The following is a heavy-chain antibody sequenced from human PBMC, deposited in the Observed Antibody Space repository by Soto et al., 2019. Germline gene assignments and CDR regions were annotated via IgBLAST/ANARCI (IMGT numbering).Heavy chain of an antibody. V-gene: IGHV3-64*07. CDR3: ARDGATVTDAHLAYYFGVNV. J-gene: IGHJ6*02. CDR1: GFTFRPYG. D-gene: IGHD2-21*02. Sequence: EVQLVQSGSALAQPGGSLRLSCVGSGFTFRPYGLHWVREAPGKGLEFVSGISGDGKTTYYSDSVKGRFNISRDNSESTLYLQMGSLGIDDMGVYFCARDGATVTDAHLAYYFGVNVWGQGTTVIVS. CDR2: ISGDGKTT.